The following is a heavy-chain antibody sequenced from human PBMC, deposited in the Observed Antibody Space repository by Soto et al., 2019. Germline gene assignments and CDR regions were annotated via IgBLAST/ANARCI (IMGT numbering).Heavy chain of an antibody. CDR1: GFTVSSSA. Sequence: QMQLEQSGPEVKQPGTSVKVSYKASGFTVSSSAVQWVRQARGQRLEWIGWIVFGSGDTKYAQRFQERLTITRDMSTDTAYLELSSLRSEDTAAYYCAADYGAVTPFFSWGQGTLVTVSS. D-gene: IGHD3-3*01. CDR2: IVFGSGDT. V-gene: IGHV1-58*01. CDR3: AADYGAVTPFFS. J-gene: IGHJ5*02.